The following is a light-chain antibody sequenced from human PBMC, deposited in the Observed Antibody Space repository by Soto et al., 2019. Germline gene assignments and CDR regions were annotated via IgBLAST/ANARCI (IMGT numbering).Light chain of an antibody. CDR1: QSVSSSY. CDR2: GAS. J-gene: IGKJ5*01. CDR3: QQYGSSPPIT. Sequence: EIVLTQSPGTLSLSPGERATLSCRASQSVSSSYLSWYQQKPLQPPPLLLYGASTSSTGIPDRFSGSGSGTAFTLTISSLEPEDFAVYYCQQYGSSPPITFGQGTRLEIK. V-gene: IGKV3-20*01.